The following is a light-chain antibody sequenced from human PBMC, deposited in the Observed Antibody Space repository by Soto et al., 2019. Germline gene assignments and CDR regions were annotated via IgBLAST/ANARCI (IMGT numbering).Light chain of an antibody. CDR2: EVS. CDR1: SSDVGSYNL. CDR3: CSYAGSSTFHYV. V-gene: IGLV2-23*02. J-gene: IGLJ1*01. Sequence: QSVLTQPASVSGSPGQSITISCTGTSSDVGSYNLVSWYQQHPGKAPKLMIYEVSKRPSGVSNRFSGSKSGNTASLTISGLQAEDEADYYCCSYAGSSTFHYVFGTGTKVTV.